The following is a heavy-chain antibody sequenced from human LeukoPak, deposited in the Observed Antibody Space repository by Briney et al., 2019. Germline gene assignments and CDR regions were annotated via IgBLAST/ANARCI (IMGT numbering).Heavy chain of an antibody. D-gene: IGHD4-17*01. CDR1: GDSITSSSYY. J-gene: IGHJ4*02. V-gene: IGHV4-39*01. CDR3: AASGMTTVTFFDN. Sequence: NPSETLSLTCTVTGDSITSSSYYRGWIRQPPGMGLEWIGTVYSYSGSTYYNPSLKSRVTVSVDTSKNQFSLKVTSVTAADTAIYYCAASGMTTVTFFDNWGQGTLVTVSS. CDR2: VYSYSGST.